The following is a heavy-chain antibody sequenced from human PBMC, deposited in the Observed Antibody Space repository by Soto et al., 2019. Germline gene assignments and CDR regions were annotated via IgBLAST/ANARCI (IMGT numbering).Heavy chain of an antibody. CDR1: GGSISSGGYY. Sequence: SETLSLTCTVSGGSISSGGYYWSWIRQHPGKGLEWIGYIYYSGSTYYNPSLKSRVTISVDTSKNQFSLKLSSVIAADTAVYYCARAGAMTTVTRWKYYFDYWGQGTLVTVSS. V-gene: IGHV4-31*02. J-gene: IGHJ4*02. CDR2: IYYSGST. D-gene: IGHD4-17*01. CDR3: ARAGAMTTVTRWKYYFDY.